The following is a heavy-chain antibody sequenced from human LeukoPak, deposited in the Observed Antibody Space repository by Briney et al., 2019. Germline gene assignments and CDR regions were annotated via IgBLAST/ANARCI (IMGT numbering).Heavy chain of an antibody. D-gene: IGHD3-10*01. V-gene: IGHV1-8*01. Sequence: ASVKVSCKASGYTFTSYDINWVRQATGQGLEWMGWMNPNSGNTGYAQKFQGRVTMTRNTSISTAYMELSSLRSEDTAVYYCARCYYGSGSYCDFTDYWGQGTLVTVSS. CDR3: ARCYYGSGSYCDFTDY. CDR1: GYTFTSYD. CDR2: MNPNSGNT. J-gene: IGHJ4*02.